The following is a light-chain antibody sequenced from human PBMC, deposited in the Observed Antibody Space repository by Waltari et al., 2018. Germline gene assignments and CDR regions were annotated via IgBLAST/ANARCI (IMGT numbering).Light chain of an antibody. CDR3: QKSKRAPFT. V-gene: IGKV1-27*01. Sequence: DIQMTQSPSSLSASAGDRITITCRASQGIGNYLAWYQQKPGKVPKLLISGASALQSGVPSRFSGSGSGTDFTLTISSLQPEDVGTYYCQKSKRAPFTFGQGTKLEI. J-gene: IGKJ2*01. CDR2: GAS. CDR1: QGIGNY.